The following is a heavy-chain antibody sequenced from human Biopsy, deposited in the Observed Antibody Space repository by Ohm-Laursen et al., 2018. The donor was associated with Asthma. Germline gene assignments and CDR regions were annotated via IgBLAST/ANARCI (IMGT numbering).Heavy chain of an antibody. Sequence: SLRLSCAASGFSFSNFAIHWVRQAPGKGLEWVANIRKDGSEKYYVDSVKGRFTISRDNAKNSLYLHMNSLRAADTALYYCARGGFCTSSTLPWGRYAKDVWGQGTTVAVSS. D-gene: IGHD2-2*01. J-gene: IGHJ6*02. V-gene: IGHV3-7*01. CDR3: ARGGFCTSSTLPWGRYAKDV. CDR2: IRKDGSEK. CDR1: GFSFSNFA.